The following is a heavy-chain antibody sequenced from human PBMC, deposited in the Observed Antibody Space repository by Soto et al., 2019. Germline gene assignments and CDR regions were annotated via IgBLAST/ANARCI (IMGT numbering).Heavy chain of an antibody. CDR3: TRGPTHGAFDI. CDR2: ISIDGSRK. CDR1: GFTFRTYG. V-gene: IGHV3-30*03. Sequence: PGGSLRLSCAASGFTFRTYGMHWVRQAPGKGLEWLAHISIDGSRKYYADSVKGRFTVSRENSKNTLYLQINSLGPEEAALYYCTRGPTHGAFDIWGPGTRVTVSS. J-gene: IGHJ3*02.